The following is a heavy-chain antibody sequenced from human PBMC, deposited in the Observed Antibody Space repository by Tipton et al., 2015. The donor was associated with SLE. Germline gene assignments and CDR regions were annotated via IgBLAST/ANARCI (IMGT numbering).Heavy chain of an antibody. V-gene: IGHV4-39*01. CDR2: MYYRGST. CDR3: ARHLGMIVAVITSNYFDY. CDR1: GGSISSSSYY. D-gene: IGHD3-22*01. Sequence: TLSLTCTVSGGSISSSSYYWGWIRQPPGEGLEWIGSMYYRGSTYYNPSLKSRVTILVDTSKNQFSLKLTSVTAADTAVYYCARHLGMIVAVITSNYFDYWGQGALVTVSS. J-gene: IGHJ4*02.